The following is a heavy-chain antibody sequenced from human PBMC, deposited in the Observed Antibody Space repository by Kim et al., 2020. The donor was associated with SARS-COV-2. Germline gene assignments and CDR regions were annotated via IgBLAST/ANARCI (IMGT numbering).Heavy chain of an antibody. Sequence: SVKVSCKASGGTFSSYAISWVRQAPGQGLEWMGGIIPIFGTANYAQKFQGRVTITADESTSTAYMELSSLRSEDTAVYYCARSGSGYDSSGYSPWYFDYWGQGTLVTVSS. CDR3: ARSGSGYDSSGYSPWYFDY. CDR2: IIPIFGTA. V-gene: IGHV1-69*13. J-gene: IGHJ4*02. CDR1: GGTFSSYA. D-gene: IGHD3-22*01.